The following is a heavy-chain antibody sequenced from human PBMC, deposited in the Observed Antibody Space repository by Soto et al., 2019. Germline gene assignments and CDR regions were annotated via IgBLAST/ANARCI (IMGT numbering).Heavy chain of an antibody. Sequence: PSETLSLTCTVSGGSISSGGYYWSWIRQHPGKGLEWIGYIYYSGSTYYNPSLKSRVTISVDTSKNQFSLKLSSVTAADTAVYYCARDGARRRGWFDPWGQGTLVTVSS. CDR3: ARDGARRRGWFDP. CDR2: IYYSGST. V-gene: IGHV4-31*03. J-gene: IGHJ5*02. CDR1: GGSISSGGYY. D-gene: IGHD3-16*01.